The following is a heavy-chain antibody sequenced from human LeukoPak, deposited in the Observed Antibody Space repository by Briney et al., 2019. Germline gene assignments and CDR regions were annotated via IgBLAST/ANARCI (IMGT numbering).Heavy chain of an antibody. J-gene: IGHJ2*01. CDR1: GGSISSYY. D-gene: IGHD6-13*01. CDR2: IYYSGST. CDR3: ARQQLVTGWYFDL. Sequence: SETLSLTCTVSGGSISSYYWSWIRQPPGKGLEWIGYIYYSGSTNYNPAVKSRLTISVDTSKNQFSLKLGSVSAADTAVYYCARQQLVTGWYFDLWGRGTLVTVSS. V-gene: IGHV4-59*01.